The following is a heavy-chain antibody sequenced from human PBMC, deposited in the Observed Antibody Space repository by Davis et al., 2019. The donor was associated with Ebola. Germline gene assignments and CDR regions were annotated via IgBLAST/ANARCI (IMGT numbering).Heavy chain of an antibody. CDR3: ARGYGTFDY. D-gene: IGHD4-17*01. J-gene: IGHJ4*02. CDR2: ISSSGTII. Sequence: GGSLRLSCAASGFTFSSYSMNWVRQAPGKGLEWVSYISSSGTIIYYADSVKGRFTISRDNAKNSLYLQMHSLRAEDTAVYYCARGYGTFDYWGQGTLVTVAS. V-gene: IGHV3-48*04. CDR1: GFTFSSYS.